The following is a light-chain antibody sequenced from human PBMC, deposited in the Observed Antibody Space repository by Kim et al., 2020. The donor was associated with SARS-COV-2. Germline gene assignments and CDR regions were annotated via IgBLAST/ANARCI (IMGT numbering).Light chain of an antibody. Sequence: SITLSFTGTSSDVGGYNYVSWYQQHPGKAPKLMIYDVSKRPSGVSNRFSGSKSGNTASLTISGLQAEDEADYYCSSYTSSSTFYVFGTGTKVTVL. CDR1: SSDVGGYNY. CDR2: DVS. CDR3: SSYTSSSTFYV. J-gene: IGLJ1*01. V-gene: IGLV2-14*04.